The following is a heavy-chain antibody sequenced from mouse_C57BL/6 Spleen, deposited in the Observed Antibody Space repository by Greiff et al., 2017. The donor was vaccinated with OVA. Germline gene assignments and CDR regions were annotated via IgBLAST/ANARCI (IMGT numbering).Heavy chain of an antibody. CDR3: ARDGDGYYGYFDV. CDR1: GFTFSDFY. J-gene: IGHJ1*03. CDR2: SRNKANDYTT. D-gene: IGHD2-3*01. V-gene: IGHV7-1*01. Sequence: EVNLVESGGGLVQSGRSLRLSCATSGFTFSDFYMEWVRQAPGKGLEWIAASRNKANDYTTEYSASVKGRFIVSRDTSQSILYLQMNALRAEDTAIYYCARDGDGYYGYFDVWGTGTTVTVSS.